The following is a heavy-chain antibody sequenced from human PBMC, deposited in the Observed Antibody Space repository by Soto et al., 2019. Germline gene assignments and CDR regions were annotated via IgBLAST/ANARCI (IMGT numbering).Heavy chain of an antibody. CDR1: GGSISSGAYY. Sequence: QVQLQESGPGLVKPSQTLSLTCTVSGGSISSGAYYWTWIRQHPGKGLEWIGYIYYSGSGSTYYNPSLKSRATLSVATSKNQLSLKLSSVTAADTAVYYCAIASLLASRRMDVWGQGTTVTVSS. CDR2: IYYSGSGST. J-gene: IGHJ6*02. D-gene: IGHD6-6*01. CDR3: AIASLLASRRMDV. V-gene: IGHV4-31*03.